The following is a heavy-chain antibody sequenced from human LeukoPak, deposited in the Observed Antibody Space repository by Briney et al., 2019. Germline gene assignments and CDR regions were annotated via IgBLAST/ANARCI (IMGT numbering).Heavy chain of an antibody. D-gene: IGHD2-21*02. J-gene: IGHJ4*02. V-gene: IGHV1-18*01. Sequence: ASVKVSCKASGYTFTSYGISWVRQAPGQGLEWMGWISAYNGNTNYAQKLQGRVTMTTDTSTSTAYMELRSLRSDDTAVYYCARDQSAYCGGDCPCDYWGQGTLDTVSS. CDR2: ISAYNGNT. CDR1: GYTFTSYG. CDR3: ARDQSAYCGGDCPCDY.